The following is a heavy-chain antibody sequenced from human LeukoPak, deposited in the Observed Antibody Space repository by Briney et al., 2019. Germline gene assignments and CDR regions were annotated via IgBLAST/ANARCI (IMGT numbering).Heavy chain of an antibody. J-gene: IGHJ4*02. CDR3: ARLRWYGDY. CDR2: ISYSGST. V-gene: IGHV4-39*01. CDR1: GVSISSRSSY. D-gene: IGHD6-13*01. Sequence: SENLSLTCTVCGVSISSRSSYWGGIRQPPGKGLERIGSISYSGSTYYNPSLKSRVTISVAPSKTQFSLKVSSVTAADTAVYYCARLRWYGDYWGQGTLVTVSS.